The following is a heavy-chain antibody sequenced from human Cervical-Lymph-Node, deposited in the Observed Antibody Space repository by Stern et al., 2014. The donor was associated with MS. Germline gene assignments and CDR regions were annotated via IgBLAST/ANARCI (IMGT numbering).Heavy chain of an antibody. Sequence: VQLVESGGGLVQPGKSLRLSCAASGFTFSSYDMNWVRQAPGKGLEWISYISRGATTIYYADSVKGRFTISRDDAKNSLYLQMNSLRAEDTAVYYCARDVTGADCWGQGTLVTVSS. D-gene: IGHD2-21*02. CDR2: ISRGATTI. V-gene: IGHV3-48*03. CDR1: GFTFSSYD. CDR3: ARDVTGADC. J-gene: IGHJ4*02.